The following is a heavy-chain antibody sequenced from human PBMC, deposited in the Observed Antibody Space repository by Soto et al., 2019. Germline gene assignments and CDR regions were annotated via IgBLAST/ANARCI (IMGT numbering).Heavy chain of an antibody. CDR2: ISGTSSYT. CDR3: AREKYDDSLDYFDY. V-gene: IGHV3-11*06. Sequence: QVQLVESGGGLVKPGGSLRLSCAASGFTFSDYYMSWIRQAPGKGLEWVSYISGTSSYTNYADSVKGRFTIARDNARNSLYLQMSSLRAEDTAVYYCAREKYDDSLDYFDYWGQGTLVPVSS. CDR1: GFTFSDYY. D-gene: IGHD4-17*01. J-gene: IGHJ4*02.